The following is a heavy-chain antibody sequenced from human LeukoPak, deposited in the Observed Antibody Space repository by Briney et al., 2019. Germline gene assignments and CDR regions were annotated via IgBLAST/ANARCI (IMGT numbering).Heavy chain of an antibody. D-gene: IGHD3-10*01. Sequence: PGGSLRLSCAASGLSFNSCGMHWVRRAPGKGLEWVAVISSDGSNKYYADSVKGRFTISRDNSKNTLSLQMNSLRTEDTAVFYCAKGSGGSGSFYNHFDCWDQGTLVTVSS. CDR3: AKGSGGSGSFYNHFDC. CDR1: GLSFNSCG. J-gene: IGHJ4*02. V-gene: IGHV3-30*18. CDR2: ISSDGSNK.